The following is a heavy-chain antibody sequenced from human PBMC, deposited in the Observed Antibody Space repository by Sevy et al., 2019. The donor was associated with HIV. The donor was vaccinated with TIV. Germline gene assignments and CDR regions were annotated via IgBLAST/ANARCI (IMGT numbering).Heavy chain of an antibody. CDR3: ASVAIVTPS. CDR1: EFDFGDYS. J-gene: IGHJ5*02. V-gene: IGHV3-48*01. CDR2: ISSRSDRI. Sequence: GGSLRLSCAASEFDFGDYSMNWVRQAPGKGLEWVSYISSRSDRIYYADSVKGRFTISRDNAKNSLFLQMNSLRVEDTAVYYCASVAIVTPSWGQGTLVTVSS. D-gene: IGHD1-26*01.